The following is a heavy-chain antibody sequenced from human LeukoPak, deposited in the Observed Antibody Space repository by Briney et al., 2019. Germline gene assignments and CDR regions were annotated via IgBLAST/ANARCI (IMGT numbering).Heavy chain of an antibody. D-gene: IGHD3-22*01. CDR3: ARLLDNDISGDPDTFDV. CDR2: VSYTGRT. V-gene: IGHV4-59*11. CDR1: GGCLSGHY. Sequence: SETLSLTCTVSGGCLSGHYWSWIRQPPGNRLEWIGYVSYTGRTKYNPSLQSRVTISIDTSKSQFSLKLTSVTSADTAVYSCARLLDNDISGDPDTFDVWGQGTTVIVSS. J-gene: IGHJ3*01.